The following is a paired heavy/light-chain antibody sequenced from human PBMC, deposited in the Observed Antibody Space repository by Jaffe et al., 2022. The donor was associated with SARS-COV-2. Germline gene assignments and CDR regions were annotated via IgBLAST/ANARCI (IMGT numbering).Light chain of an antibody. V-gene: IGKV1-16*01. CDR3: QQYNNYPIT. Sequence: DIQMTQSPSSLSASVGDRVTITCRASQGIGNSLAWFQQKPGKAPKSLIYAASSLQAGVPSRFSGSGSGTDFTLTISSLQPEDFATYYCQQYNNYPITFGQGTRLEIK. CDR2: AAS. CDR1: QGIGNS. J-gene: IGKJ5*01.
Heavy chain of an antibody. V-gene: IGHV3-49*03. J-gene: IGHJ4*02. Sequence: EVQLVESGGGLVQPGRSLRLSCTASGFTLGDYAMSWFRQAPGKGLEWVGFISSKAYGGTTEYAASVKGRFTISRDESKSIAYLHMNSLETEDTAVYYCSRKIPAVGPFYFDYWGQGTLVTVSS. CDR1: GFTLGDYA. CDR2: ISSKAYGGTT. D-gene: IGHD6-13*01. CDR3: SRKIPAVGPFYFDY.